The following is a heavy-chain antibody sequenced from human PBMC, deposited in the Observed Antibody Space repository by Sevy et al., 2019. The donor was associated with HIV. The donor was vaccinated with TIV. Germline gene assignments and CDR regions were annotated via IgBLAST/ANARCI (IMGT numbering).Heavy chain of an antibody. CDR2: IKKDGSEK. CDR3: ARDCSSTSCLWGLDV. CDR1: GFTFSNYW. J-gene: IGHJ6*02. V-gene: IGHV3-7*03. D-gene: IGHD2-2*01. Sequence: GGCLRLSCAASGFTFSNYWMTWVRQAPGKGLEWVANIKKDGSEKYYVDSVKGRFTISRDNAKNSLFLQMNSLRAEDTALYYCARDCSSTSCLWGLDVWGQGTTVTVSS.